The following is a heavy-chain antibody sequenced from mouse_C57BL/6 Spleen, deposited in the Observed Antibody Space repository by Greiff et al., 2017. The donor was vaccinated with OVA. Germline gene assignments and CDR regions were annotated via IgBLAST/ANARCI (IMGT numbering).Heavy chain of an antibody. CDR2: IDPETGGT. CDR1: GYTFTDYE. CDR3: TPYGRRGYFDV. Sequence: QVQLKQSGAELVRPGASVTLSCKASGYTFTDYEMHWVKQTPVHGLEWIGAIDPETGGTAYNQKFKGKAILTADKSSSTAYMELRSLTSEGSAVYYCTPYGRRGYFDVWGTGTTVTVSS. J-gene: IGHJ1*03. D-gene: IGHD1-1*01. V-gene: IGHV1-15*01.